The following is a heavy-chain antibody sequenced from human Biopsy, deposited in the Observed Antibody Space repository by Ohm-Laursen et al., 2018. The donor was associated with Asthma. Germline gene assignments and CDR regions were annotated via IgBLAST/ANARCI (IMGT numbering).Heavy chain of an antibody. CDR1: GGSINIGDYY. Sequence: SQTLSLTCTVSGGSINIGDYYWSWIRQHPVKGLEWIGHIYYSGSTYYNPSLKSRVSISLDTSKNQFSLSLTSVTAADTAVYYCARTTYGHDGFDPWGQETLVTVSS. CDR2: IYYSGST. CDR3: ARTTYGHDGFDP. D-gene: IGHD4-17*01. J-gene: IGHJ5*02. V-gene: IGHV4-31*03.